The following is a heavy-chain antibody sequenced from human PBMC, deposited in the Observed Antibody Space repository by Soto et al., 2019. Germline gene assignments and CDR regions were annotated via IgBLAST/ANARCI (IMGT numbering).Heavy chain of an antibody. CDR2: IIPIFGTA. D-gene: IGHD4-17*01. V-gene: IGHV1-69*13. J-gene: IGHJ6*02. CDR1: GGTFSSYA. CDR3: ARESGDYSEYYYYYGMGV. Sequence: SVKVSCKASGGTFSSYAISWVRQAPGQGLEWMGGIIPIFGTANYAQKFQGRVTITADESTSTAYMELSSLRSEDTAVYYCARESGDYSEYYYYYGMGVWGQGTTVTVSS.